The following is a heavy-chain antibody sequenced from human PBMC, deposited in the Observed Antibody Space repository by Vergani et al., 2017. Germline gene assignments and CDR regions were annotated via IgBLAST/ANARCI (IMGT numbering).Heavy chain of an antibody. Sequence: EVQLVESGGGLVQPGRSLRLSCTASGFTFGDYAMSWVRQAPGKGLEWVGFIRSKAYGGTTEYAASVKGRFTISRDDSKSIAYLQMNSLKTEDTAVYYCTRGRSSGLIDYWGQGTLVTVSS. CDR1: GFTFGDYA. CDR2: IRSKAYGGTT. J-gene: IGHJ4*02. D-gene: IGHD6-19*01. CDR3: TRGRSSGLIDY. V-gene: IGHV3-49*04.